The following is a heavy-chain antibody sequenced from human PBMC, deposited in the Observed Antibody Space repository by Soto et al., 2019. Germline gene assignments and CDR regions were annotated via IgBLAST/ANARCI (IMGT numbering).Heavy chain of an antibody. CDR2: ISGSGGST. CDR3: AKVIVEMATITPYYYYGMDV. D-gene: IGHD5-12*01. J-gene: IGHJ6*02. Sequence: LRLSCAASGFTFSSYAMSWVRQAPGKGLEWVSAISGSGGSTYYADSVKGRFTISRDNSKNTLYLQMNSLRAEDTAVYYCAKVIVEMATITPYYYYGMDVWGQGTTVTVSS. CDR1: GFTFSSYA. V-gene: IGHV3-23*01.